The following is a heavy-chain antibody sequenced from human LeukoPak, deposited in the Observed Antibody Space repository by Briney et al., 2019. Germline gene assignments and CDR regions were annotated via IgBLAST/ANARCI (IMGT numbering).Heavy chain of an antibody. CDR1: GFTFSSYS. J-gene: IGHJ5*02. V-gene: IGHV3-21*01. CDR3: ARGQGSDIYNWFDP. Sequence: GGSLRLSCAASGFTFSSYSMNWVRQAPGKGLEWVPSISSSSSYIYYADSVKGLFTISRDNAKNSLYLQMNSLRAEDTAVYYCARGQGSDIYNWFDPWGQGTLVTVSS. CDR2: ISSSSSYI.